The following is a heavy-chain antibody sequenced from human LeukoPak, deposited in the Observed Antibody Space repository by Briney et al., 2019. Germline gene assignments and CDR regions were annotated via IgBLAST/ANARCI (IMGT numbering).Heavy chain of an antibody. J-gene: IGHJ5*02. D-gene: IGHD3-22*01. CDR2: INHSGST. V-gene: IGHV4-34*01. CDR3: ARSSGYLFDP. Sequence: SETLSLTCAVYGGSFSGYYWSWIRQPPGKGLEWIGEINHSGSTNYNPSHKSRVTISVDTSKNQFSLKLSSVSAADTAVYYCARSSGYLFDPWGQGILVTVSS. CDR1: GGSFSGYY.